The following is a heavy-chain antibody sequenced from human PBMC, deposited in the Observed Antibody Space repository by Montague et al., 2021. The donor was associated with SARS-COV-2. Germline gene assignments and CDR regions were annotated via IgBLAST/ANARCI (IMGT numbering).Heavy chain of an antibody. CDR1: GGSISSSSYY. D-gene: IGHD3-22*01. V-gene: IGHV4-39*01. CDR3: ARQEYYYDSSGSGRMDWFDL. J-gene: IGHJ5*02. CDR2: IYYSGST. Sequence: SETLSLTCTVSGGSISSSSYYWGWIRQPPGKGLEWIGRIYYSGSTYYNPSLKSRVTISVDTSKNQFSLKLSSVTAADTAVYYCARQEYYYDSSGSGRMDWFDLWGQGTLVTVSS.